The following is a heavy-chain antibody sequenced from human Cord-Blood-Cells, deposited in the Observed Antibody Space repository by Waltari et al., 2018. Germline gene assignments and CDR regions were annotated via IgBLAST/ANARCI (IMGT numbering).Heavy chain of an antibody. CDR3: ASITMVQGVIIFDY. CDR1: GGSFSSGDYY. V-gene: IGHV4-30-4*01. Sequence: QVQLQESGPGLVKPSQTLSLTCTVPGGSFSSGDYYWSWIRHPPGKGLELIGYIYYSGSNYYNQFLKSRVTISVDTSKNQFSLKLSSVTAADTAVYYCASITMVQGVIIFDYWGQGTLVTVSS. J-gene: IGHJ4*02. CDR2: IYYSGSN. D-gene: IGHD3-10*01.